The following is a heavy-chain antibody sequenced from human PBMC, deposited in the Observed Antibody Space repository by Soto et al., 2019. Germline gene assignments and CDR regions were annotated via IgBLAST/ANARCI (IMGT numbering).Heavy chain of an antibody. CDR2: IRSETDGGTA. CDR3: TTDTTPFSTPVIATGGAY. CDR1: GFTFTRAW. Sequence: GSLRLSCATSGFTFTRAWMSWVRQVPGKGLEWVGRIRSETDGGTADYGSTVDARFTISRDDSKRVVFLQIDNVRTDDTAFYYCTTDTTPFSTPVIATGGAYWGQGALVTVSS. V-gene: IGHV3-15*01. D-gene: IGHD2-21*01. J-gene: IGHJ4*02.